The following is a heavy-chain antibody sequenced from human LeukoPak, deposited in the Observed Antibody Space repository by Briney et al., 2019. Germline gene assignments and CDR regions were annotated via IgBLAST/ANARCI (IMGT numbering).Heavy chain of an antibody. J-gene: IGHJ5*02. D-gene: IGHD2-2*01. CDR1: GYSIRSGYY. Sequence: SETLSLTCTVSGYSIRSGYYWGWIRPAPGKGLEWIGSFHYSGNTYYNPSLKSRASISVDTSKNRFSLTLSSVTAADTAVYYCARGDRTAAISWFDPWGQGTLVTVSS. V-gene: IGHV4-38-2*02. CDR3: ARGDRTAAISWFDP. CDR2: FHYSGNT.